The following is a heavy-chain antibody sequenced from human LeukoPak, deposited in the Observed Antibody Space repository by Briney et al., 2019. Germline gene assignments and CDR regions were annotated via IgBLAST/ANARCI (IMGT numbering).Heavy chain of an antibody. V-gene: IGHV1-2*02. CDR3: ARGDSYGDLDY. CDR2: INPNSGGT. Sequence: GASVKDSCKPFGYTFTGYYIHWLRQAPGQGLEWMGWINPNSGGTNYAQKFQGRVTMTRDTSISTVHMELSSLRSDDTAVYYCARGDSYGDLDYWGQGTLVTVSS. J-gene: IGHJ4*02. D-gene: IGHD4-17*01. CDR1: GYTFTGYY.